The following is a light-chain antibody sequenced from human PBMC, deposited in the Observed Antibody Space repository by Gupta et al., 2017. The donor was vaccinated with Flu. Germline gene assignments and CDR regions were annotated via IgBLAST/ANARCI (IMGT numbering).Light chain of an antibody. V-gene: IGKV3-20*01. CDR3: QQDCSLTQWT. Sequence: IYGAFSSDTGIPDRFSGSGCGKDLTLTISRWEPEDFAVYYCQQDCSLTQWTFGQGTXVEMK. CDR2: GAF. J-gene: IGKJ1*01.